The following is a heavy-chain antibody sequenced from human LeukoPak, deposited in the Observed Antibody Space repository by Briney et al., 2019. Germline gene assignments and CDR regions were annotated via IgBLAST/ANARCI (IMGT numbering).Heavy chain of an antibody. D-gene: IGHD6-19*01. CDR3: ARVVAVTGTPVYYMDV. V-gene: IGHV1-2*02. CDR2: INPNSGGT. J-gene: IGHJ6*03. CDR1: GYMFTGYY. Sequence: ASVKVSCKASGYMFTGYYMHWVRQAPGQGLEWMGWINPNSGGTNYAQKFQGRVTMTRDTSISTAYMDLNRLRSDDTAVYYCARVVAVTGTPVYYMDVWGKGTAVTVSS.